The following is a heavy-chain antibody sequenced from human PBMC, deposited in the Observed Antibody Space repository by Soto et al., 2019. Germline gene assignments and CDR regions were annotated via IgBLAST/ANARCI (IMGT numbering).Heavy chain of an antibody. Sequence: EVQLVESGGGLVQPGGSLRLSCAASGFTFSSYSMNWVRQAPGKGLEWVSYISSSSSTIYYADSVKGRFTISRDNDKNSLYLQMNSLRDEDTAVYYCARALDLYSGSYDYWGQGTLVTVSS. CDR3: ARALDLYSGSYDY. CDR1: GFTFSSYS. J-gene: IGHJ4*02. D-gene: IGHD1-26*01. V-gene: IGHV3-48*02. CDR2: ISSSSSTI.